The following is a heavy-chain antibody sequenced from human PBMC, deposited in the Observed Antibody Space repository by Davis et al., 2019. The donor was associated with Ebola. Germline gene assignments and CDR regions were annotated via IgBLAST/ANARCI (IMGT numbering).Heavy chain of an antibody. CDR1: GFTFSSYG. V-gene: IGHV3-21*01. CDR3: ARVYSGSLYYYGMDV. J-gene: IGHJ6*02. D-gene: IGHD1-26*01. Sequence: GESLKISCAASGFTFSSYGMHWVRQAPGKGLEWVSSISSSSSYIYYADSVKGRFTISRDNAKNSLYLQMNSLRAEDTAVYYCARVYSGSLYYYGMDVWGQGTTVTVSS. CDR2: ISSSSSYI.